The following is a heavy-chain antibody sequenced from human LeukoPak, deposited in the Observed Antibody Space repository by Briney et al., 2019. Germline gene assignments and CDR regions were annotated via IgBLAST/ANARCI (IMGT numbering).Heavy chain of an antibody. CDR1: GYTFTSYG. D-gene: IGHD3-10*01. Sequence: ASVKVSCKASGYTFTSYGISWVRQAPGQGLEWMGWISAYNGNTNYAQKLQGRVTMTTDTSTSTAYIELRSLRSDDTAVYYCARDYYGSAYYYYGMDVWGKGTTVTVSS. V-gene: IGHV1-18*04. J-gene: IGHJ6*04. CDR2: ISAYNGNT. CDR3: ARDYYGSAYYYYGMDV.